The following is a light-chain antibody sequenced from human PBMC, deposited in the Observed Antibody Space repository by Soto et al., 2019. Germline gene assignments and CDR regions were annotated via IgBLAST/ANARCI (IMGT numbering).Light chain of an antibody. CDR1: PSVSSSY. CDR2: DAS. J-gene: IGKJ4*01. CDR3: QHYNRWPLT. Sequence: EIVLTQSPGTLSLSPGERATLSCRASPSVSSSYLAWYQQKPGQAPRLLIYDASTRAAGIPASFSGSGSGTEFTLTISSLQSEDFGVYYCQHYNRWPLTFGGGTKVDIK. V-gene: IGKV3-15*01.